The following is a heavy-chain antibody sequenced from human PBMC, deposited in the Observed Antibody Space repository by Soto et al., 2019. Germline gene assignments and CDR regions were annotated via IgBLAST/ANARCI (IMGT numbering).Heavy chain of an antibody. V-gene: IGHV1-3*01. CDR1: GYAFTSYA. Sequence: ASVKVSCKASGYAFTSYAMHWVRQAPGQRLEWMGWINAGNGNTKYSQKFQGRVTITRDTSASTAYMELSSLRSEDTAVNYCARAYSSSWYNWFDPWGQGTLVTVSS. D-gene: IGHD6-13*01. CDR2: INAGNGNT. J-gene: IGHJ5*02. CDR3: ARAYSSSWYNWFDP.